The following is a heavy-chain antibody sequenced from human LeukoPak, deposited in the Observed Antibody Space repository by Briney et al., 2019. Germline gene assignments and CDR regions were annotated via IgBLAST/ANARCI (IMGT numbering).Heavy chain of an antibody. CDR1: GYTFTSYG. CDR3: ARDQSGTVHYGMDV. CDR2: IIPIFGTA. D-gene: IGHD1-1*01. V-gene: IGHV1-69*13. J-gene: IGHJ6*04. Sequence: ASVKVSCKASGYTFTSYGISWVRQAPGQGLEWMGGIIPIFGTANYAQKFQGRVTITADESTSTAYMELSSLRSEDTAVYYCARDQSGTVHYGMDVWGKGTTVTVSS.